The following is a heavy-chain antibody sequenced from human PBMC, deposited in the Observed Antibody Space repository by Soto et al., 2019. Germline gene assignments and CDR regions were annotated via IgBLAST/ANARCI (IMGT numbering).Heavy chain of an antibody. CDR2: IHYSGSI. CDR3: TREDDGGDRDYYGLDV. V-gene: IGHV4-30-4*08. J-gene: IGHJ6*02. CDR1: GGSISYEYFH. Sequence: QVQLQQSGPGLVKPSQTLSLTCTVSGGSISYEYFHWTWIRQSPGKGLEWIGYIHYSGSIIYNPSFKSRVSISVDTSKNQFCLQLSSVTAADTAVYFCTREDDGGDRDYYGLDVWGQGTTVTVSS. D-gene: IGHD2-21*02.